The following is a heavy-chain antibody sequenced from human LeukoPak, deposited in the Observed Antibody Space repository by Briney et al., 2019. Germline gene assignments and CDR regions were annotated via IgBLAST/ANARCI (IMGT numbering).Heavy chain of an antibody. CDR3: ARVQGLRFTYGMDV. J-gene: IGHJ6*02. Sequence: ASVKVSCKASGGTLSSYAISWVRQAPGQGLEWMGGIIPIFGTANYAQKFQGRVTITADESTSTAYMELSSLRSEDTAVYYCARVQGLRFTYGMDVWGQGTTVTVSS. CDR2: IIPIFGTA. D-gene: IGHD3-3*01. CDR1: GGTLSSYA. V-gene: IGHV1-69*13.